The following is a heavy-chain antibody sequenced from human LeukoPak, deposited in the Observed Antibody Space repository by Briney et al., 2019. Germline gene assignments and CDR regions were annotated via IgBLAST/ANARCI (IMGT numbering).Heavy chain of an antibody. Sequence: PSETLSLTCTVSGGSISSSSYYWGWIRQPPGKGLEWIGSIYYSGGTYYNPSLKSRVTISVDTSKNQFSLKLSSVTAADTAVYYCARERGYSAMDVWGKGTTVTVSS. CDR2: IYYSGGT. D-gene: IGHD5-12*01. CDR1: GGSISSSSYY. V-gene: IGHV4-39*07. CDR3: ARERGYSAMDV. J-gene: IGHJ6*03.